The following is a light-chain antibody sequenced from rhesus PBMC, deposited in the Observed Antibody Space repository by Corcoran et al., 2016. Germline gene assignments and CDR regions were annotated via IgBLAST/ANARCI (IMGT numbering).Light chain of an antibody. CDR3: QQESNWPLT. Sequence: EIVMTQSPATLSLSLGERATLSCRASPSVDSNLAWYQQKPGQPTRLLNNDASNRDTGIPDRFSGIGSATDFTLTINSLDPEDVGVYYCQQESNWPLTFGGGTTVDI. CDR1: PSVDSN. CDR2: DAS. V-gene: IGKV3-35*01. J-gene: IGKJ4*01.